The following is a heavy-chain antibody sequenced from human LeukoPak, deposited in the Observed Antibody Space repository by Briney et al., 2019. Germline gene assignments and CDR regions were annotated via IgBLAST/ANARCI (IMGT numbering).Heavy chain of an antibody. V-gene: IGHV4-34*01. CDR2: INHSGST. CDR3: GRFSLRPTNIWGGSSGYFFDY. CDR1: GGSFSGYY. J-gene: IGHJ4*02. Sequence: SETLSLTCAVYGGSFSGYYWSWIRQPPGKGLEWIGEINHSGSTNYNPSLKSRVTISVDTSKNQFSLKLSSVTAADTAVCYCGRFSLRPTNIWGGSSGYFFDYWGQGTLVTVSS. D-gene: IGHD3-22*01.